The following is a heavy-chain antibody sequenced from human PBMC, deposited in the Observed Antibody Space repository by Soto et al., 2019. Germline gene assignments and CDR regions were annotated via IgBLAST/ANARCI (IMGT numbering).Heavy chain of an antibody. D-gene: IGHD6-19*01. V-gene: IGHV3-7*01. J-gene: IGHJ6*02. CDR2: IKQDGREK. CDR3: AREMTVARPFRYYGMDV. Sequence: GGSLRLSCAASGFTFSNYWMSWVRQAPGKGLEWVANIKQDGREKYYGDSVEGRFTISRDNAKNSLYLQVNSLRAEDTAVYYCAREMTVARPFRYYGMDVWGQGTTVTVSS. CDR1: GFTFSNYW.